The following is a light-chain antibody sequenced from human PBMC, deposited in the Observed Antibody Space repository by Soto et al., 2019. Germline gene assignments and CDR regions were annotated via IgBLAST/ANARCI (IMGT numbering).Light chain of an antibody. J-gene: IGKJ1*01. CDR2: SAS. CDR3: QQDDSSPLT. Sequence: IQMTQSPSSLSASVGDRVTITCRASQGIGNSVAWYQQKAGRVPKLLMHSASTLLSGVPSRFSGSGSGTDFTLTISSLQPEDFATYYCQQDDSSPLTFGQGTKVEIK. V-gene: IGKV1-27*01. CDR1: QGIGNS.